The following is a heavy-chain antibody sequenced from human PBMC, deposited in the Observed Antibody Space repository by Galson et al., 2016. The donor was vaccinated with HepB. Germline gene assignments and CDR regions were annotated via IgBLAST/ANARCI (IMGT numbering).Heavy chain of an antibody. Sequence: PALVKPTQTLTLTCTFSGFSLNTIGMGVSWIRQPPGKALEWLALIYWDGDERYRPSLKSRLTITKDTSKNQVVLTMTNMDPVDTGTYYCAHSSFDCTSASCYSLAVNYWGQGKVVTVSS. CDR2: IYWDGDE. CDR3: AHSSFDCTSASCYSLAVNY. CDR1: GFSLNTIGMG. V-gene: IGHV2-5*02. D-gene: IGHD2-2*01. J-gene: IGHJ4*02.